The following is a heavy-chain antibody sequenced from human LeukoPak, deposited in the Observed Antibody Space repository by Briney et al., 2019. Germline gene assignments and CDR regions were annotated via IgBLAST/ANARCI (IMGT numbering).Heavy chain of an antibody. D-gene: IGHD6-19*01. CDR1: GFTFDDYA. V-gene: IGHV3-9*01. CDR2: ISWNSGNI. J-gene: IGHJ4*02. Sequence: GGSLRLSCAAPGFTFDDYAMHWVRQAPGKGLEWVSGISWNSGNIGYADSVKGRFTISRDNAKNSLYLQMNSLRAEDTALYYCAKVGIGWYNFDYWGQGTLVTVSS. CDR3: AKVGIGWYNFDY.